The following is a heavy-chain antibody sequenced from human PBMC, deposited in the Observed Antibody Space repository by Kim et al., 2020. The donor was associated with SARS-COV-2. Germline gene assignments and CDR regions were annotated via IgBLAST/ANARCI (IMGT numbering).Heavy chain of an antibody. CDR2: IKAESNGGTP. D-gene: IGHD3-10*01. CDR1: GFTFSNAW. CDR3: TTEGHPYGHPRLAV. Sequence: GGSLRLSCVASGFTFSNAWMSWVRQAPGQGLEWVGRIKAESNGGTPFYADPVNGRFTVSRDDSKNTGYLQMNSLKAEDTAVYYCTTEGHPYGHPRLAVWGQGSAVPVS. V-gene: IGHV3-15*01. J-gene: IGHJ6*02.